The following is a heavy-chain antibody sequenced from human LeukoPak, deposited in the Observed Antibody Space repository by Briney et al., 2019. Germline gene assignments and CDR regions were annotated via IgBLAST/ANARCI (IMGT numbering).Heavy chain of an antibody. Sequence: PGGSLRLSCAASGFTFSSYGMHWVRQAPGKGLEWVAFIRYDGSNKYYADSVKGRFTISRDNSKNTLYLQMNSLRAEDTAVYYCAKGGRLGYYDSSGYYGDYFDYWGQGTLVTVSS. CDR3: AKGGRLGYYDSSGYYGDYFDY. CDR1: GFTFSSYG. J-gene: IGHJ4*02. CDR2: IRYDGSNK. D-gene: IGHD3-22*01. V-gene: IGHV3-30*02.